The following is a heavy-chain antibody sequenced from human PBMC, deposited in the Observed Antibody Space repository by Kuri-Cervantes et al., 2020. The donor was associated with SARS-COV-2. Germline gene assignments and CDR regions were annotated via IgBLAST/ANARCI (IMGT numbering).Heavy chain of an antibody. J-gene: IGHJ4*02. V-gene: IGHV3-74*03. D-gene: IGHD3-16*01. CDR2: INADGSYT. CDR3: AREGYAGGTLGDFDY. Sequence: GGSLRLSCAASGFTFSGNWIHWVRQAPGKGLVWVARINADGSYTKNADSVKGRFTLSRDNAKNTLFLQMDSLRADDTAVYYCAREGYAGGTLGDFDYWGQGTLVTVSS. CDR1: GFTFSGNW.